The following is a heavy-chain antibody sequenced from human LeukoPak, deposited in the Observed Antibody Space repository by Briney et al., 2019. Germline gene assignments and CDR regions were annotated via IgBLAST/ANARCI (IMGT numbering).Heavy chain of an antibody. Sequence: SETLSLTCTVSGGSISSSSYYWGWLRQPPGKGLEWIGSIYYSGSTYYNPSLKSRVTISVDTSKNQFSLKLSSVTAADTAVYYCARVRCSGGSCPYYYYYYYMDVWGKGTTVTVSS. CDR3: ARVRCSGGSCPYYYYYYYMDV. CDR2: IYYSGST. V-gene: IGHV4-39*01. CDR1: GGSISSSSYY. J-gene: IGHJ6*03. D-gene: IGHD2-15*01.